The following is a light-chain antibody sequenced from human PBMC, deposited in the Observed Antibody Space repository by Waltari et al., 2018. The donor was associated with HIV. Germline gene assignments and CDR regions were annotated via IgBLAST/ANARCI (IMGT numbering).Light chain of an antibody. CDR2: WAI. CDR3: QQYYSPPWT. CDR1: HTILYSSNNRNY. Sequence: DIVMTQSPDSLAVSLGERATINGKSSHTILYSSNNRNYLAWYQQKPGQPPKLLIYWAIMRESGVPDRFSGSESGTDFTLTITRLQAEDVAVYYCQQYYSPPWTFGQGTKVEIK. V-gene: IGKV4-1*01. J-gene: IGKJ1*01.